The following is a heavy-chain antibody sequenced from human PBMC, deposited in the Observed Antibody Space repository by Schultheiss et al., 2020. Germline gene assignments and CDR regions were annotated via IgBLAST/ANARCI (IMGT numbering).Heavy chain of an antibody. J-gene: IGHJ6*02. CDR2: ISYDGSNK. D-gene: IGHD2-2*01. CDR3: AKGPAAIYYYGMDV. CDR1: GFTFSSYA. V-gene: IGHV3-30-3*01. Sequence: GGSLRLSCAASGFTFSSYAMTWVRQAPGRGLEWVAVISYDGSNKYYADSVKGRFTISRDNSKNTLYLQMNSLRAEDTAVYYCAKGPAAIYYYGMDVWGQGTTVTVSS.